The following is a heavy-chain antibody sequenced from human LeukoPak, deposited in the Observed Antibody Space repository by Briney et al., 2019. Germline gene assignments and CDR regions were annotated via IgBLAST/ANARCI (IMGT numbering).Heavy chain of an antibody. CDR3: ARDKGGPYSSSWYRGFDP. D-gene: IGHD6-13*01. CDR2: IIPIFGTA. Sequence: ASVKVSCKASGGTFSSYAISWVRQAPGQGLEWMGGIIPIFGTANYAQKFQGRVTITADESTSTAYMELSSLRSEDTAVYYCARDKGGPYSSSWYRGFDPWGQGTLVTVSS. J-gene: IGHJ5*02. CDR1: GGTFSSYA. V-gene: IGHV1-69*13.